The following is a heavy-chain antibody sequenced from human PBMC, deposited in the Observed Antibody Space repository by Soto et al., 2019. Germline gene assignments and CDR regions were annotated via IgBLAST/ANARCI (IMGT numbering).Heavy chain of an antibody. D-gene: IGHD6-25*01. CDR1: GGSFSGYY. CDR3: ASSVPLNWFDP. J-gene: IGHJ5*02. V-gene: IGHV4-34*01. CDR2: INHSGST. Sequence: PSETLSLTCAVYGGSFSGYYWSWIRQPPGKGLEWIGEINHSGSTNYNPSLKSRVTISVDTSKNQFSLKLSSVTAADTAVYYCASSVPLNWFDPWGQGTLVTVAS.